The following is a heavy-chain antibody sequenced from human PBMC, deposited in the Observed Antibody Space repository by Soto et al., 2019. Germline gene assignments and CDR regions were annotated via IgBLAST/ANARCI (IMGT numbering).Heavy chain of an antibody. V-gene: IGHV1-3*01. CDR3: ARVGSLYWYFDL. J-gene: IGHJ2*01. CDR2: INAGNGNT. D-gene: IGHD1-26*01. CDR1: GYTFTNYA. Sequence: QVQLVQAGAEVKKPGASVKVSCKASGYTFTNYAMHWVRQAPGQRLEWMGWINAGNGNTKYSQKFQGRVTITRDTSASTAYMELSSLSSEDTAVYYCARVGSLYWYFDLWGRVTLVTVSS.